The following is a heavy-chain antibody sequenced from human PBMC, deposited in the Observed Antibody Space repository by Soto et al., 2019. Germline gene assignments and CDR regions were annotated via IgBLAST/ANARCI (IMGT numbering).Heavy chain of an antibody. CDR3: AKVFEALLGFPIGVDY. CDR1: GFTFSSYA. Sequence: PGGSLRLSCAASGFTFSSYAMSWVRQAPGKGLEWVSAISGSGGSTYYADSVKGRFTISRDNSKNTLYLQMNSLRAEDTAVYYCAKVFEALLGFPIGVDYWGQGTLVTVSS. V-gene: IGHV3-23*01. D-gene: IGHD3-10*01. CDR2: ISGSGGST. J-gene: IGHJ4*02.